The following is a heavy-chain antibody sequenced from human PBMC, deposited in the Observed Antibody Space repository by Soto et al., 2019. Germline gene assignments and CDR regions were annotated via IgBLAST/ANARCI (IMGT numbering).Heavy chain of an antibody. CDR2: IIPIFGTA. Sequence: QVQLVQSGAEVKKPGSSVKVSCKASGGTLSSYAISWVRQAPGQGLEWMGGIIPIFGTANYAQKFQGRVTITADEATSTAYIELSSLRSEDTAVYYCARQALRYGYYYYGMDVWGQGTTVTVSS. CDR3: ARQALRYGYYYYGMDV. CDR1: GGTLSSYA. J-gene: IGHJ6*02. V-gene: IGHV1-69*01. D-gene: IGHD3-16*01.